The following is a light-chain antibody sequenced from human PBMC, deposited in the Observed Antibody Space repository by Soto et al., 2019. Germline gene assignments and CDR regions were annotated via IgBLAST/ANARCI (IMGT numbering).Light chain of an antibody. Sequence: DIQMTQSPSSLSASVGDRVTITCRASQAIRNDLGWYQQKPAKAPKRLIYAASSLESGVPSRFSGSGSGTEFTLTISSLQPEDSATYYCQQLSRYPSTFGGGTKVDIK. CDR1: QAIRND. CDR3: QQLSRYPST. J-gene: IGKJ4*01. V-gene: IGKV1-17*01. CDR2: AAS.